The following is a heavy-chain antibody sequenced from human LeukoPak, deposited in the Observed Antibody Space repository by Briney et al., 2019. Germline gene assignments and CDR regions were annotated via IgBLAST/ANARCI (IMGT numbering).Heavy chain of an antibody. Sequence: GGSLRLSCVASGYTFSSFSINWVHQAPGKGLEWVSSISVRSNYIYYADSVRGRFSISRDDARNSLYLQMDSLRGDDTAVYYCVRLRRNYDSSGYYYYYDYWGQGTLVTVSS. J-gene: IGHJ4*02. V-gene: IGHV3-21*01. D-gene: IGHD3-22*01. CDR1: GYTFSSFS. CDR2: ISVRSNYI. CDR3: VRLRRNYDSSGYYYYYDY.